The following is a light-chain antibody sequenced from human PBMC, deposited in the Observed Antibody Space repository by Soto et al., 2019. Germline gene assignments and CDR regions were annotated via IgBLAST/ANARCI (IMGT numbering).Light chain of an antibody. V-gene: IGKV3-20*01. Sequence: EIVLTQSPGTLSLSPGKRATLSCRASQSISSSYLAWYQQRPGQAPRLLIYGASSRATGIPDRFSGSGYGTEFTLTISRLEPEDFAVYYFQPYGSSSWTFGQGTKVEIK. CDR1: QSISSSY. CDR2: GAS. J-gene: IGKJ1*01. CDR3: QPYGSSSWT.